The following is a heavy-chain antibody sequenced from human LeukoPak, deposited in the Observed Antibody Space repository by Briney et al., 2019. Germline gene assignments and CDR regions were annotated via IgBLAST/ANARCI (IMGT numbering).Heavy chain of an antibody. Sequence: GGSLRLSCAASGFTFRNYAMSWVRQAPGKGLEWVSAISGSGGSTYYADSVKGRFTISRDNAKNSLYLQMSSLRVEDTAVYYCARERGREQPLNYWGQGTLVTVSS. D-gene: IGHD6-13*01. CDR3: ARERGREQPLNY. V-gene: IGHV3-23*01. CDR1: GFTFRNYA. CDR2: ISGSGGST. J-gene: IGHJ4*02.